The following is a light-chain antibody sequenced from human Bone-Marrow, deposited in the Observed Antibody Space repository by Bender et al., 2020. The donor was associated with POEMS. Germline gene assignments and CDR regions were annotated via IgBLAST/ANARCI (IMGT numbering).Light chain of an antibody. CDR1: SGHSSNA. CDR3: QSWGSGIVV. Sequence: QVVLTQSPSASASLGASVKLTCILSSGHSSNAIAWHQQHPQKGPRYLMKVPNDGSHTKGDGIPDRFSGSGSGAERYLTISNLQSDDEADYYCQSWGSGIVVFGGGTKLTVL. V-gene: IGLV4-69*01. CDR2: VPNDGSH. J-gene: IGLJ2*01.